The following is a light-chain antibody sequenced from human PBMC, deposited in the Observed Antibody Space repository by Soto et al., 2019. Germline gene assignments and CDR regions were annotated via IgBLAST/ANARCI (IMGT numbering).Light chain of an antibody. Sequence: DIQMTQSPSSLSASVGDRVAITCLASQSISTYLNWYQQKPGKAPKVLIYAASNLQSGVPPRFSGSGSGTDFTLTISSLEPEDFAVYYCQQRSNWPPITFGQGHDWRL. CDR3: QQRSNWPPIT. J-gene: IGKJ5*01. V-gene: IGKV1-39*01. CDR1: QSISTY. CDR2: AAS.